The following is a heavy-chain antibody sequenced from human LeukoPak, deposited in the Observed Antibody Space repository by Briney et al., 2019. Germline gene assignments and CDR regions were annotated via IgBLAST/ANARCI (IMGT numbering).Heavy chain of an antibody. CDR2: INPYNGGT. V-gene: IGHV1-2*02. Sequence: ASVRVSCKASGYTFTGYYMHWVRQAPGQGLEWMGWINPYNGGTNYVQKFQGRVTMTRDTSISTTYMELTRLRSDETAVYYCARNYDRSGYYYGDFDFWGQGTLVTVSS. CDR1: GYTFTGYY. CDR3: ARNYDRSGYYYGDFDF. D-gene: IGHD3-22*01. J-gene: IGHJ4*02.